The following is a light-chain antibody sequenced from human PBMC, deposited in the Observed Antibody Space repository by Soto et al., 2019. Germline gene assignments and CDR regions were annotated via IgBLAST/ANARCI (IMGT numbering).Light chain of an antibody. J-gene: IGLJ1*01. Sequence: QSVLTQPRSVSGSPGQSVTISCIGTSNDVGGYDYVSWYQQHPGRAPKVLIHDVSRRSSGVPDRFSGSKSGNTASLTISGLQAEDEADYYCCSYAGSYPLYDFGPGTKVPVL. CDR3: CSYAGSYPLYD. CDR1: SNDVGGYDY. CDR2: DVS. V-gene: IGLV2-11*01.